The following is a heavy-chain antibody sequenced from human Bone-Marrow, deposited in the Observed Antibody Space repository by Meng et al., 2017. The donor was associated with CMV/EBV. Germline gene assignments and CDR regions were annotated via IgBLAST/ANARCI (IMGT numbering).Heavy chain of an antibody. Sequence: GESLKISCAASGFTFSSYWMHWVRQAPGKVLVWVSRINSDGSSTSYADSVKGRFTISRDNAKNTLYLQMNSLRAEDTAVYYCARDRNYYDSSGYYATLGFDYWGQGTLVTVSS. CDR1: GFTFSSYW. CDR2: INSDGSST. V-gene: IGHV3-74*01. D-gene: IGHD3-22*01. CDR3: ARDRNYYDSSGYYATLGFDY. J-gene: IGHJ4*02.